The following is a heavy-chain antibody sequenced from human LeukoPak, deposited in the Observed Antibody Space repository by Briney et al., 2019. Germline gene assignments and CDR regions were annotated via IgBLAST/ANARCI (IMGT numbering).Heavy chain of an antibody. CDR3: ARGDYYGSGSYYRLSGDAFDI. J-gene: IGHJ3*02. Sequence: GGSLRLSCATSGFTFSDYYMSWVRQAPGKGLEWVANIKQDGSEKYYVDSVKGRFTISRDNAKNSLYLQMNSLRAEDTAVYYCARGDYYGSGSYYRLSGDAFDIWGQGTMVTVSS. CDR1: GFTFSDYY. CDR2: IKQDGSEK. V-gene: IGHV3-7*01. D-gene: IGHD3-10*01.